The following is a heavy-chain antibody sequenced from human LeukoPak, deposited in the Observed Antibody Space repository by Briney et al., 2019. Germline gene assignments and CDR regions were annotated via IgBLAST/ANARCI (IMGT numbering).Heavy chain of an antibody. D-gene: IGHD3-9*01. CDR2: ISSSSSSYI. CDR3: ARDRTILTGYYYYYYGMDV. V-gene: IGHV3-21*01. J-gene: IGHJ6*02. CDR1: GFTFSSYS. Sequence: KSGGSLRLSCAASGFTFSSYSMNWVRQAPGKGLEWVSSISSSSSSYIYYADSVKGRFTISRDNAKNSLYLQMNSLRAEDTAVYYCARDRTILTGYYYYYYGMDVWGQGTTVTVSS.